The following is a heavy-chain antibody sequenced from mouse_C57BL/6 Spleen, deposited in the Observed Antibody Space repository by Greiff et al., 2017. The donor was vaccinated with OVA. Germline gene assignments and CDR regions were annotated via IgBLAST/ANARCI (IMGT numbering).Heavy chain of an antibody. J-gene: IGHJ2*01. CDR2: INPNNGGT. Sequence: EVQLQQSGPELVKPGASVKMSCKASGYTFTDYNMHWVKQSHGKSLEWIGYINPNNGGTSYNQKFKGKATLTVNKSSSTAHMELRSLTSEDSAVYYCARSGNYGNYFDYWGQGTTLTVSS. V-gene: IGHV1-22*01. CDR1: GYTFTDYN. D-gene: IGHD2-1*01. CDR3: ARSGNYGNYFDY.